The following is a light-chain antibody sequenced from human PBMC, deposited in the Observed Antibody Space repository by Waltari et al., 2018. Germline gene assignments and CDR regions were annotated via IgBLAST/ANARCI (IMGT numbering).Light chain of an antibody. CDR1: NIGSSS. CDR3: HVWHPDVDPGV. Sequence: SYLLTQPPSVSVAPGATAGITCGGVNIGSSSFHWYQQKPGQAPMLVIYYDSDRPSVLPERFSGSNSGHTATLAISRVEAGDEAKYYCHVWHPDVDPGVFGTGTDVT. J-gene: IGLJ1*01. V-gene: IGLV3-21*04. CDR2: YDS.